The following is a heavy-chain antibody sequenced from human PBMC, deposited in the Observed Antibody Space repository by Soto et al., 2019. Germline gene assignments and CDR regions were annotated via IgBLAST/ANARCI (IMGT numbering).Heavy chain of an antibody. J-gene: IGHJ4*02. CDR3: ARGVAGSGFDL. D-gene: IGHD6-19*01. Sequence: SQTLSLTCAVSGDSVSSNTAAWNWIRSSPSRGLEWLGRTYYRSNWRHDYAVSVKSRITVNPDTSKNHFSLQLNSVTPDDTAVYYCARGVAGSGFDLWGQGTLVTVSS. CDR2: TYYRSNWRH. CDR1: GDSVSSNTAA. V-gene: IGHV6-1*01.